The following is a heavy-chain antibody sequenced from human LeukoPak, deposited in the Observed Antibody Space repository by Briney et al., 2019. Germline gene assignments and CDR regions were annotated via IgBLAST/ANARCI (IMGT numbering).Heavy chain of an antibody. CDR1: GGSISSHY. D-gene: IGHD5-24*01. V-gene: IGHV4-59*11. CDR3: AGVWVEMATIGLPYFDY. CDR2: IYYSGST. J-gene: IGHJ4*02. Sequence: SETLSLTCTVSGGSISSHYWSWIRQPPGEGLEWIGYIYYSGSTNYNPSLKSRVTISVDTSKNQFSLKLSSVTAADTAVYYCAGVWVEMATIGLPYFDYWGQGTLVTVSS.